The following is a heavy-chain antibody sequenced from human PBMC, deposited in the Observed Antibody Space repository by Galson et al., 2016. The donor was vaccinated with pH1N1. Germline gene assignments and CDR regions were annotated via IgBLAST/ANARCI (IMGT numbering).Heavy chain of an antibody. D-gene: IGHD2/OR15-2a*01. Sequence: TLSLTCAVSGGSIRSSNWWSWVRQPAGKGLEWIGRIQTSGTTYYNPSLKSRVTISLDTSKNQFSLRLYSVTAADTAVYYCARGDVLREYFLDYWGQGALVIVSS. V-gene: IGHV4-61*02. J-gene: IGHJ4*02. CDR3: ARGDVLREYFLDY. CDR1: GGSIRSSNW. CDR2: IQTSGTT.